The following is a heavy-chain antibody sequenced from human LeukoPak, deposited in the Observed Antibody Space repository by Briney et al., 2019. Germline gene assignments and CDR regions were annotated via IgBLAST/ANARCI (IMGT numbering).Heavy chain of an antibody. Sequence: GGSLRLSCAASGFTFSTYTMNWVRQAPGKGLEWVSSITSSSRYVYYADSVRGRLTISRDNAKNSLYLQMNSLRAEDTAIYYCATSPGELEFDYWGQGTLVTVSS. CDR2: ITSSSRYV. J-gene: IGHJ4*02. CDR3: ATSPGELEFDY. D-gene: IGHD1-1*01. CDR1: GFTFSTYT. V-gene: IGHV3-21*01.